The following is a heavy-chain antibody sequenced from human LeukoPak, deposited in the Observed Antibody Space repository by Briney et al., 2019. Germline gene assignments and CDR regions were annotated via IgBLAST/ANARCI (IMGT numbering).Heavy chain of an antibody. J-gene: IGHJ4*02. CDR2: ISSSSGYT. D-gene: IGHD6-13*01. Sequence: GGSLRLSCAASGFTFSSYTMNWVRQAPGKGLEWVSSISSSSGYTYYADSVKGRFTISRDNSKNTLYLQMNSLRAEDTAVYYCARDIAAAGTRAHYWGQGTLVTVSS. V-gene: IGHV3-21*01. CDR1: GFTFSSYT. CDR3: ARDIAAAGTRAHY.